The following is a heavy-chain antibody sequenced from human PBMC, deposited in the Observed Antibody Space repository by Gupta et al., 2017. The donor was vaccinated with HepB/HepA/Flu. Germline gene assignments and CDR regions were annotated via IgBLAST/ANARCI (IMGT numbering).Heavy chain of an antibody. Sequence: VQLVQSGAEVKKPGSSVNISCKPSGVTFTNNVISWVRQAPGQGLEWMGGIIPFFGAPTYIQKFLGRLSITADKSTSTAYMELRSLRSEDTAVYYCARPGGNQLYYFYMDVWGKGTTVTVSS. J-gene: IGHJ6*03. D-gene: IGHD1-1*01. CDR3: ARPGGNQLYYFYMDV. V-gene: IGHV1-69*06. CDR1: GVTFTNNV. CDR2: IIPFFGAP.